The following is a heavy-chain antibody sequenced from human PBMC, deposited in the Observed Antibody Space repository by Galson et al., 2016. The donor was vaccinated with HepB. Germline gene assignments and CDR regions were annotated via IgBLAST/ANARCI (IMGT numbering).Heavy chain of an antibody. J-gene: IGHJ6*03. D-gene: IGHD1-26*01. V-gene: IGHV3-30-3*01. Sequence: SLRLSCAASGFTFSSYWMDWVRQAPGKGLEWVAVISYDGTRKYYTDSVKGRFTVSRDDSKTTLYLQMNTLRPEDTGVYYCARDQKYSGTDFYFAMDVWGTGSTVTVSS. CDR1: GFTFSSYW. CDR3: ARDQKYSGTDFYFAMDV. CDR2: ISYDGTRK.